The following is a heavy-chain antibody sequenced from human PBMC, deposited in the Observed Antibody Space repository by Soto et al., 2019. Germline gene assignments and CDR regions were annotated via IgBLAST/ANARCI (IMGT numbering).Heavy chain of an antibody. D-gene: IGHD2-21*01. CDR2: IGAYNGNT. CDR1: GYTFTSYG. J-gene: IGHJ4*02. V-gene: IGHV1-18*01. Sequence: ASVKVSCKASGYTFTSYGISWVRQAPGQGLEWMGWIGAYNGNTNYAQKLQGRVTMTTDTSTSTAYMELRSLRSDDTAMYHCARDPFNIVLATDRSFDYWGQGTLVTVSS. CDR3: ARDPFNIVLATDRSFDY.